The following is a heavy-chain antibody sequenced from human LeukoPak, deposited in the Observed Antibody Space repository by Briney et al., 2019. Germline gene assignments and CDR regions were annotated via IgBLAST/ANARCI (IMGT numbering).Heavy chain of an antibody. J-gene: IGHJ4*02. CDR2: IYYSGST. D-gene: IGHD3-3*01. CDR1: GGSISSYY. CDR3: ARVALYYDFWSGPRPDYFDY. V-gene: IGHV4-59*01. Sequence: PSETLSLTCTVSGGSISSYYWSWIRQPPGKGLEWIGYIYYSGSTNYNPSLKSRVTISVDTSKNQFSLKLSSVTAADTAVYYCARVALYYDFWSGPRPDYFDYWGQGTLVTVPS.